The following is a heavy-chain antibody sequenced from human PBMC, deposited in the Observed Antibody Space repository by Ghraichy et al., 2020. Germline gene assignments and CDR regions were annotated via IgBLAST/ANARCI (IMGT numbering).Heavy chain of an antibody. V-gene: IGHV1-8*01. CDR1: GYTFTSYD. D-gene: IGHD5-18*01. J-gene: IGHJ4*02. CDR2: MNPNSGNT. CDR3: ARGRKGRYSYDIDY. Sequence: ASVKVSCKASGYTFTSYDINWVRQATGQGLEWMGWMNPNSGNTGYAQKFQGRVTMTRNTSISTAYMELSSLRSEDTAVYYCARGRKGRYSYDIDYWGQGTLVTVSS.